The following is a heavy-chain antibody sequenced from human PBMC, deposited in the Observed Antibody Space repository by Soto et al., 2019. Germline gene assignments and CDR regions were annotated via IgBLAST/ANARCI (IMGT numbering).Heavy chain of an antibody. CDR2: ISGSGGST. J-gene: IGHJ5*02. CDR3: AKGGDFRSPNWFDP. V-gene: IGHV3-23*01. D-gene: IGHD3-3*01. CDR1: GFTFSSYV. Sequence: GGSLRLSCAASGFTFSSYVMNWVRQAPGKGLEWVSTISGSGGSTYYADSVEGRFTFSKDNSKNTLHLLMNSLRAEDTAVYYCAKGGDFRSPNWFDPWGQGTLVTVSS.